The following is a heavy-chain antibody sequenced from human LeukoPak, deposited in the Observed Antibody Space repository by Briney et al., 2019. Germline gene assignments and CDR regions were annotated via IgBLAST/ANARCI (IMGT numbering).Heavy chain of an antibody. CDR1: GFTFSRYA. J-gene: IGHJ6*02. Sequence: PGGSLRLSCAASGFTFSRYAMSWVRQAPGKGLEWVSAISGSGGSTYYADSVKGRFTISRDNSKNTLYLQMNSLRAEDTAVYYCAKDLITDYYDSSGYSSDVWGQGTTVTVSS. D-gene: IGHD3-22*01. CDR2: ISGSGGST. V-gene: IGHV3-23*01. CDR3: AKDLITDYYDSSGYSSDV.